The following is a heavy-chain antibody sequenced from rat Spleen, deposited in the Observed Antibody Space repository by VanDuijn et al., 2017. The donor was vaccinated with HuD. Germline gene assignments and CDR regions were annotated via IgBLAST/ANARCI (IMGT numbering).Heavy chain of an antibody. Sequence: EVQLVESGGDLVQPGRSLKLSCAASGFTFSSHVMAWVRQAPTKGLEWVASISYEGSNTYYGDSVKGRFTISRDNAKSTVYLQMNSLRSEDTATYYCTTQWELYHWGQGVMVTVSS. V-gene: IGHV5-22*01. CDR3: TTQWELYH. CDR2: ISYEGSNT. J-gene: IGHJ2*01. CDR1: GFTFSSHV. D-gene: IGHD5-1*01.